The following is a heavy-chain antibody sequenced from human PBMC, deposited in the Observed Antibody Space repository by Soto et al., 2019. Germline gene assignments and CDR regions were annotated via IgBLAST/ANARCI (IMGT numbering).Heavy chain of an antibody. V-gene: IGHV4-39*01. CDR2: IYYSGST. CDR1: GGSISSSSYY. J-gene: IGHJ6*02. CDR3: ARQNFDWLLGFPIYYYYGMDV. D-gene: IGHD3-9*01. Sequence: SETLSLTCTVSGGSISSSSYYWGWIRQPPGKGLEWIGSIYYSGSTYYNPSLKSRVTISVDTSKNQFSLKLSSVTAADTAVYYCARQNFDWLLGFPIYYYYGMDVWGQGTTVTVSS.